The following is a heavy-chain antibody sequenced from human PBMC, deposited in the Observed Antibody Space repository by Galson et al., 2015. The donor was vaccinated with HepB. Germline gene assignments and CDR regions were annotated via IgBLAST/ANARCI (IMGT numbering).Heavy chain of an antibody. CDR1: GFTFSSYS. CDR2: ISSSSSYI. CDR3: ARGLRGYSGYDLDGEDYYYYGMDV. V-gene: IGHV3-21*01. Sequence: SLRLSCAASGFTFSSYSMNWVRQAPGKGLEWVSSISSSSSYIYYADSVKGRFTISRDNAKNSLYLQMNSLRAEDTAVYYCARGLRGYSGYDLDGEDYYYYGMDVLCQGTTVTVSS. J-gene: IGHJ6*02. D-gene: IGHD5-12*01.